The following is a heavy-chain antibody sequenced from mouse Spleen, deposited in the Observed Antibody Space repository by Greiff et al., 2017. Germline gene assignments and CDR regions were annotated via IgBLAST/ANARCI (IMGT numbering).Heavy chain of an antibody. V-gene: IGHV1-69*01. D-gene: IGHD2-3*01. J-gene: IGHJ4*01. CDR3: ARWLLQGYAMDY. CDR1: GYTFTSYW. CDR2: TDPSDSYT. Sequence: QVQLQQPGAELVMPGASVKLSCKASGYTFTSYWMHWVKQRPGQGLEWIGETDPSDSYTNYNQKFKGKATLTVDKSSSTAYMQLSSLTSEDSAVYYCARWLLQGYAMDYWGQGTSVTVSS.